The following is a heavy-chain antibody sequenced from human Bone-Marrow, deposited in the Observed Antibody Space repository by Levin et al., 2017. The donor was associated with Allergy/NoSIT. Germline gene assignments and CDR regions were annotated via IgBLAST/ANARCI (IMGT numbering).Heavy chain of an antibody. D-gene: IGHD6-19*01. J-gene: IGHJ1*01. CDR1: GYSFHIFP. V-gene: IGHV1-3*01. CDR3: ARLGGAVTGTGYFQY. Sequence: VASVKVSCKASGYSFHIFPVHWLRQAPGQRPEWMGWIKPGDGNTKYSPKFQGRVTITRDTFANTAYMELSSLRGEDTAVYYCARLGGAVTGTGYFQYWGQGTLVTVSS. CDR2: IKPGDGNT.